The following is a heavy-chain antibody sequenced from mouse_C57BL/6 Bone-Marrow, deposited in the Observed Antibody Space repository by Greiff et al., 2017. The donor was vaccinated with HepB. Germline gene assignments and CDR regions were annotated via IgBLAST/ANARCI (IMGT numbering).Heavy chain of an antibody. J-gene: IGHJ2*01. CDR1: GYTFTSYG. Sequence: SGAELARPGASVKLSCKASGYTFTSYGISWVKQRTGQGLEWIGEIYPRSGNTYYNEKFKGKATLTADKSSSTAYMELRSLTSEDSAVYFCAREGFYYYGSSLDYWGQGTTLTVSS. V-gene: IGHV1-81*01. CDR2: IYPRSGNT. D-gene: IGHD1-1*01. CDR3: AREGFYYYGSSLDY.